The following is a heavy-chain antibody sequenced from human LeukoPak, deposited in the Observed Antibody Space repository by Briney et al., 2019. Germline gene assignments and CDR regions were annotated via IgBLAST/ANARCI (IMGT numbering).Heavy chain of an antibody. CDR1: GFTFSSYA. J-gene: IGHJ4*02. V-gene: IGHV3-64*01. CDR3: ARGPGRWVSPPAFDY. Sequence: PGGSLRLSCAASGFTFSSYAMHWVRRAPGKGLEYVSAISSNGGSTYYANSVKGRFTISRDNSKNTLYLQMGSLRAEDMAVYYCARGPGRWVSPPAFDYWGQGTLVTVSS. CDR2: ISSNGGST. D-gene: IGHD2-2*01.